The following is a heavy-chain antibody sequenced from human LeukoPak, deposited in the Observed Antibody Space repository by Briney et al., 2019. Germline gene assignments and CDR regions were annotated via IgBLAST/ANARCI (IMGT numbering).Heavy chain of an antibody. D-gene: IGHD4-23*01. CDR1: GGSISSGDYY. CDR2: IYYSGST. V-gene: IGHV4-30-4*01. J-gene: IGHJ3*02. Sequence: SETLSLTCTVSGGSISSGDYYWSWIRQPPGKGLEWIGYIYYSGSTYYNPSLESRLTISVDTSKNQLSLKLSSVTAADTAVYYCARGTVVTDAFDIWGQGTMVTVSS. CDR3: ARGTVVTDAFDI.